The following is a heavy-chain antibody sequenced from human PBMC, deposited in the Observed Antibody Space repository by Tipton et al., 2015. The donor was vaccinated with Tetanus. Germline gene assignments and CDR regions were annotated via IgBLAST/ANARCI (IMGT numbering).Heavy chain of an antibody. CDR1: GFTFSSYW. CDR3: AKGSLVYDFWSGYYSLPFDY. D-gene: IGHD3-3*01. J-gene: IGHJ4*02. CDR2: INSDGSST. V-gene: IGHV3-74*01. Sequence: SLRLSCAASGFTFSSYWMHWVRQAPGKGLVWVSRINSDGSSTSYADSVKGRFTISRDNAKNTLYLQMNSLRAEDTAVYYCAKGSLVYDFWSGYYSLPFDYWGQGTLVTVSS.